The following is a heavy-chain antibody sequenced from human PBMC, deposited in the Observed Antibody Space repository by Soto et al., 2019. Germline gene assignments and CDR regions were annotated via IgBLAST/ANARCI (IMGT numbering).Heavy chain of an antibody. D-gene: IGHD3-16*01. CDR1: GGSISSYY. J-gene: IGHJ3*01. CDR3: ARFYGLDAFDF. CDR2: IFYSGST. V-gene: IGHV4-59*08. Sequence: QVQLQESGPGLVKPSETLSLTCTVSGGSISSYYWSWIRQPPGKGLEWIGYIFYSGSTNYNPSLKSRVTISVDTSKTQFSLKLNAVTAADTAVYYCARFYGLDAFDFWCHGTMVTVSS.